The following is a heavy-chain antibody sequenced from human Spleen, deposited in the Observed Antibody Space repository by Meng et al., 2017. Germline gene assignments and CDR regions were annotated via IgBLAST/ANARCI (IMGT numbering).Heavy chain of an antibody. CDR2: LGAHDGDT. D-gene: IGHD3-10*01. J-gene: IGHJ4*02. Sequence: QVYLVQYGAEVRKPGASVQVSCKSSDYTFTGHGVSWVRQAPGQGLEWMAWLGAHDGDTSHAPKFQGRVTVSADRPTATAYMELRSLRSDDTAVYYCARGTPGRSYSDYWGQGTLVTVSS. CDR3: ARGTPGRSYSDY. CDR1: DYTFTGHG. V-gene: IGHV1-18*01.